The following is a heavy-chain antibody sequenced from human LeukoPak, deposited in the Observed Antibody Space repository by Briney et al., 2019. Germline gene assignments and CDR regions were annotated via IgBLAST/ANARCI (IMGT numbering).Heavy chain of an antibody. CDR3: ARRRYSGSSQHFDY. V-gene: IGHV3-7*01. J-gene: IGHJ4*02. CDR2: IKQGGSEK. CDR1: GFTFSSYW. Sequence: GGSLRLSCAASGFTFSSYWMSWVRQAPGKGLEWVANIKQGGSEKYYVDSVKGRFTISRDNAKNSLYLQMNSLRAEDTAVYYCARRRYSGSSQHFDYWGQGTLVTVSS. D-gene: IGHD1-26*01.